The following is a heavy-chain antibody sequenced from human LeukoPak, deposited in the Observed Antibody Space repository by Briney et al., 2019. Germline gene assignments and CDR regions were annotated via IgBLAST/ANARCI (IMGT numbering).Heavy chain of an antibody. CDR1: GGSFSGYY. J-gene: IGHJ6*03. CDR3: ARGVAAHPFYFYYYMDV. V-gene: IGHV4-34*01. Sequence: NTSETLSLTCAVYGGSFSGYYWNWIRQPPGKGLEWIGEINQSGSTNYNPSLKSRVTISIDTSKNQFSLKVSSVTAADTAVYYCARGVAAHPFYFYYYMDVWDTGTTVTFSS. D-gene: IGHD6-6*01. CDR2: INQSGST.